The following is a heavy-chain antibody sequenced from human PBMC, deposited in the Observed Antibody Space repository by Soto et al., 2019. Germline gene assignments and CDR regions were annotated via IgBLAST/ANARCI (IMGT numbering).Heavy chain of an antibody. CDR1: EFTFDDYA. D-gene: IGHD2-15*01. CDR3: AKGRRSDYYYGMDV. V-gene: IGHV3-9*01. Sequence: EVQLVESGGGLVQPGGSLRLSCAASEFTFDDYAMHWVRQAPGKGLRWVSGMSWNSGSIGYADSVKGRFTISRDNAKNSLYLQMNSLRAEDTALYYCAKGRRSDYYYGMDVWGQGTTVTVSS. CDR2: MSWNSGSI. J-gene: IGHJ6*02.